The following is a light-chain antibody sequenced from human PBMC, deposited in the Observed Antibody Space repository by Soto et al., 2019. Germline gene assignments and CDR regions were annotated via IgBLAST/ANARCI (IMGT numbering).Light chain of an antibody. CDR1: QSISSW. CDR3: QQYNSYWWT. J-gene: IGKJ1*01. V-gene: IGKV1-5*03. Sequence: DIPMTQSPSTLSASVGDRVTITCRASQSISSWLAWYQQKPGKAPKVLIYKASSLESGVPSRFSGSGSGTEFTLTISSLQPADFATYYCQQYNSYWWTFGQGTKVEIK. CDR2: KAS.